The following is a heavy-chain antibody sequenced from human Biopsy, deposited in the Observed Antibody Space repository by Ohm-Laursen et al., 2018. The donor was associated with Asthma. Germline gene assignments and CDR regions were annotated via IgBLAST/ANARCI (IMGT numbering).Heavy chain of an antibody. J-gene: IGHJ1*01. Sequence: SLRLSCAASGFTFGDYWMSWVRQVPGKGLEWVANIKHDGTEKNHVDSLKGRFTISRDNAKYSLYLQMNSLRAEDTAVYYCARTFHFWSPYHAEHYQLWGQGTLVTVPS. CDR2: IKHDGTEK. V-gene: IGHV3-7*01. CDR1: GFTFGDYW. D-gene: IGHD3-3*02. CDR3: ARTFHFWSPYHAEHYQL.